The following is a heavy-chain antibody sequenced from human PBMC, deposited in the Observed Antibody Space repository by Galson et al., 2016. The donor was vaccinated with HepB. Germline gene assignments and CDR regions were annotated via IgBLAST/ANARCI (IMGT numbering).Heavy chain of an antibody. CDR2: INWDGGSA. Sequence: SLRLSCAVSGFTFDDYTMHWVRQGPGKGLEWVALINWDGGSAYYADSVKGRFTISRDNSKSSLYLQMNRLTFEDNALYYCAKDIRAAVYGMDVWGRGTTVTVSS. CDR1: GFTFDDYT. V-gene: IGHV3-43*01. J-gene: IGHJ6*02. CDR3: AKDIRAAVYGMDV. D-gene: IGHD6-25*01.